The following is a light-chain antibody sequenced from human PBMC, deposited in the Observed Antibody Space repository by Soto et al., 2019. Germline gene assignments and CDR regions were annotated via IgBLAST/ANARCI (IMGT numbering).Light chain of an antibody. CDR1: QGISNY. CDR3: QQYSSYWT. Sequence: IQLTQSPSSLSSSVGDRVTLTCRASQGISNYLAWYQQKPGKVPKLRIYAASTLQSGVPSRLSGSGSGTDFTLTISSLQPEDFATYYCQQYSSYWTFGQGTKVDIK. CDR2: AAS. V-gene: IGKV1-27*01. J-gene: IGKJ1*01.